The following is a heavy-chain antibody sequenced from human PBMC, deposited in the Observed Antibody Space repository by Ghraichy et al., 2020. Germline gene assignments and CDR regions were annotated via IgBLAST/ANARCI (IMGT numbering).Heavy chain of an antibody. CDR3: TRVRSEYSSGEGH. V-gene: IGHV3-49*03. J-gene: IGHJ4*02. CDR1: GFTFGDYA. Sequence: GESLNISCTASGFTFGDYAMSWFRQAPGKGLEWVGFIRSKAYGGTTEYAASVKGRFTISRDDSKSIAYLQMNSLKTEDTAVYYCTRVRSEYSSGEGHWGQGTLVTVSS. CDR2: IRSKAYGGTT. D-gene: IGHD2-15*01.